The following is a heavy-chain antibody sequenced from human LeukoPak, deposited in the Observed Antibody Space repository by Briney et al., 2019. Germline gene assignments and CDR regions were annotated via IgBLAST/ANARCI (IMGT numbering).Heavy chain of an antibody. D-gene: IGHD3-16*01. CDR3: ARALPWGTIDALNI. CDR1: GGSMSSYY. J-gene: IGHJ3*02. CDR2: IFYRDNT. V-gene: IGHV4-59*01. Sequence: SETLSLTCTVSGGSMSSYYWSWIRQPPGKGLEWIGYIFYRDNTNYNPSLNSRVTVSVDTSKNQFSLKLSSVTTADTAVYYCARALPWGTIDALNIWGQGTMVTVSS.